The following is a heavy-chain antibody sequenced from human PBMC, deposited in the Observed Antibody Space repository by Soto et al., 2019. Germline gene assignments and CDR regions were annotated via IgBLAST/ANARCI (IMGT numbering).Heavy chain of an antibody. V-gene: IGHV4-59*02. CDR1: GASVSSYG. CDR3: ARDRYASSSGLDF. CDR2: IYYSGST. Sequence: SETLSLTCTVSGASVSSYGWSWIRQPPGKGLEWIGYIYYSGSTNYNPSLESRVTMSADTSKNQFSLQLGSVTAADTAVYYCARDRYASSSGLDFWGQGTPVTVSS. J-gene: IGHJ4*02. D-gene: IGHD6-6*01.